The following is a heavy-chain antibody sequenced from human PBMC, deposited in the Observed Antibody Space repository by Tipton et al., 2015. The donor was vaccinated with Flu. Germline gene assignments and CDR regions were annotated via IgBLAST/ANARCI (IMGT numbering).Heavy chain of an antibody. D-gene: IGHD5-12*01. J-gene: IGHJ4*02. Sequence: SLRLSCTASGFTFNRYAMSWVRQAPGKGLEWVSTISNSGLSTYYADSVKGRFTISRDYSKLYLQMNSLRAEDTAIYYCAKVIPEIVAGLDSWGQGTLVTVSS. CDR2: ISNSGLST. CDR1: GFTFNRYA. V-gene: IGHV3-23*01. CDR3: AKVIPEIVAGLDS.